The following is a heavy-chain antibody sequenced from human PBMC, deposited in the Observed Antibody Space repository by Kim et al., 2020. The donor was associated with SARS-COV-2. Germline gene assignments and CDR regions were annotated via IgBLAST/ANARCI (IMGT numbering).Heavy chain of an antibody. CDR2: IKQDGSEK. V-gene: IGHV3-7*03. CDR1: GFTFSSYW. D-gene: IGHD6-13*01. J-gene: IGHJ6*02. CDR3: AREGGSSWTYYYYYYGMDV. Sequence: GGSLRLSCAASGFTFSSYWMSWVRQAPGKGLEWVANIKQDGSEKYYVDSVKGRFTISRDNAKNSLYLQMNSLRAEDTAVYYCAREGGSSWTYYYYYYGMDVWGQGTTVTVSS.